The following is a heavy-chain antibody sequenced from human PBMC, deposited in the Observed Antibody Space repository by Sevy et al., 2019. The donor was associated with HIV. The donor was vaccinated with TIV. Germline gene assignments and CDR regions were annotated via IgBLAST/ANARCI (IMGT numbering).Heavy chain of an antibody. Sequence: ASVKVSCKASGYTFTSYYMHWVRQAPGQGLEWMGIINPSGGSTSYAQTFQGRVTMTRDTSTSTVYMELSSLRSEDTAVYYCARDLQLRLGELSQGDYFDYWGQGTLVTVSS. CDR1: GYTFTSYY. V-gene: IGHV1-46*01. CDR2: INPSGGST. J-gene: IGHJ4*02. D-gene: IGHD3-16*02. CDR3: ARDLQLRLGELSQGDYFDY.